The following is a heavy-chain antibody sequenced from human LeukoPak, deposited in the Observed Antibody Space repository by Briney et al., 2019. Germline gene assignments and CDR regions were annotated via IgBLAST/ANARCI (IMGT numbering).Heavy chain of an antibody. Sequence: PGGSLRLSCAASGFTFDDYAMHWVRQAPGKGLEWVSGISWNSGSIGYADSVKGRFTISRDNSKNTLYLQMNSLRVDDTAVYYCANLLRWEPYWGQGTLVTVSS. J-gene: IGHJ4*02. CDR3: ANLLRWEPY. V-gene: IGHV3-9*01. CDR1: GFTFDDYA. D-gene: IGHD4-23*01. CDR2: ISWNSGSI.